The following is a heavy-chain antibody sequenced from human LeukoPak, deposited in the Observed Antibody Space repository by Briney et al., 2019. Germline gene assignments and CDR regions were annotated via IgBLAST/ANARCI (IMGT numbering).Heavy chain of an antibody. CDR1: GGSITQTNY. CDR2: VNLQGST. J-gene: IGHJ6*02. Sequence: SETLSLTCDVSGGSITQTNYWTWVRQPPGKGLEWIGEVNLQGSTNYNPSLMRRVAISVDTSANHVSLQLTSVTAADTAVYYCARVVDRYNYVYYHYGVDVWGQGTTVTVSS. V-gene: IGHV4-4*02. CDR3: ARVVDRYNYVYYHYGVDV. D-gene: IGHD3-10*02.